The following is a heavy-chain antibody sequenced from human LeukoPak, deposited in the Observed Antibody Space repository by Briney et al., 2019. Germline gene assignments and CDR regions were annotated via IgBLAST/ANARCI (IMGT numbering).Heavy chain of an antibody. CDR2: ISRSGSTI. CDR1: GFTFSSYE. CDR3: ASGGAVDDLFQH. D-gene: IGHD3-16*01. J-gene: IGHJ1*01. V-gene: IGHV3-48*03. Sequence: GGSLRLSCAASGFTFSSYEMNWVRQAPGKGLEWVSYISRSGSTIYYADSVKGRFTISRDNAKNSLYLQMNSLRVEDAAVYYCASGGAVDDLFQHWGQGTLVTVSS.